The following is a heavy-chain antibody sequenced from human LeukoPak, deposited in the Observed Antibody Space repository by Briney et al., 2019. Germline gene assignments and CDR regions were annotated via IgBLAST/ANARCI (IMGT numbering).Heavy chain of an antibody. CDR1: GFTFSTYS. Sequence: AGGSLRLSCAASGFTFSTYSMNWVRQAPGRGLEWVSYIGSSSSTIYYADSVKGRFTISRDNAENSLYLQMNSLRDEDTAVYYCARHDYGGNSGDYWGQGTLVTVSS. D-gene: IGHD4-23*01. V-gene: IGHV3-48*02. CDR2: IGSSSSTI. J-gene: IGHJ4*02. CDR3: ARHDYGGNSGDY.